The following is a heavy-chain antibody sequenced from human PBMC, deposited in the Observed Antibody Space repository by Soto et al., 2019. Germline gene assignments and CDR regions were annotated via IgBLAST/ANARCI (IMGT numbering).Heavy chain of an antibody. CDR3: ARAHRHTHLYNWNGDAFDI. D-gene: IGHD1-1*01. J-gene: IGHJ3*02. CDR1: GFTFSSYA. CDR2: ISGSGGST. V-gene: IGHV3-23*01. Sequence: GGSLRLSCAASGFTFSSYAMSWVRQAPGKGLEWVSAISGSGGSTYYADSVKGRFTISRDNSKNTLYLQMNSLRSEDTAVYYCARAHRHTHLYNWNGDAFDIWGQGTMVTVSS.